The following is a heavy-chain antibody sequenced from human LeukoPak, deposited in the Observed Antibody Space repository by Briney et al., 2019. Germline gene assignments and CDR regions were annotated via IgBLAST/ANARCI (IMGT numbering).Heavy chain of an antibody. D-gene: IGHD2-15*01. CDR1: GGSISSGGYS. CDR3: ARAATFADVNYYYYGMDV. V-gene: IGHV4-31*03. Sequence: PSQTLSLTCTISGGSISSGGYSWSWIRQHPGKGLEWIGYIYYSGSTYCNPSLKSRVTISVDTSKNQFSLKLSSVTAADTAVYYCARAATFADVNYYYYGMDVWGQGTTVTVSS. J-gene: IGHJ6*02. CDR2: IYYSGST.